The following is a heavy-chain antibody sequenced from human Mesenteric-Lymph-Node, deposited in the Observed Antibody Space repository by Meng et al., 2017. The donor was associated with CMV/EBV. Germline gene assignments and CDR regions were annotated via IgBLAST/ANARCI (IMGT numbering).Heavy chain of an antibody. V-gene: IGHV1-8*01. CDR1: GYSFTSYD. Sequence: ASVKVSCNASGYSFTSYDINWVRQATGQGLEWMGWMNPIRGNTLYAQKFQGKVTMTRDNSTDTAYLELNSLTSKDTGVYYCARGLLIVGTALAFWGQGTLVTVSS. CDR2: MNPIRGNT. J-gene: IGHJ4*02. D-gene: IGHD1-7*01. CDR3: ARGLLIVGTALAF.